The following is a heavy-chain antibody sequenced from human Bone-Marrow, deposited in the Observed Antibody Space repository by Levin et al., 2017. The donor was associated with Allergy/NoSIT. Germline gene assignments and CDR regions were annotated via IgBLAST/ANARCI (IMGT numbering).Heavy chain of an antibody. CDR1: GFTFRSYA. Sequence: SCAASGFTFRSYAMHWVRQAPGRGLEWVAIISHDGSNIYFADSVEGRFTISRDNSKNTLDLHMNSLRLEDTAVYFCAKSTGVGSYRPFDSWGQGTLVTVSS. J-gene: IGHJ4*02. CDR3: AKSTGVGSYRPFDS. D-gene: IGHD3-16*02. V-gene: IGHV3-30-3*02. CDR2: ISHDGSNI.